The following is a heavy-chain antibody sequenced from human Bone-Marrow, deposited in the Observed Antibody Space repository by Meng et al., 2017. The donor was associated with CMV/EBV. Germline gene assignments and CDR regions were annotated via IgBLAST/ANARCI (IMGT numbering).Heavy chain of an antibody. V-gene: IGHV1-8*02. CDR1: GYTFTSYG. CDR2: MNPNSGNT. Sequence: ASVKVSCKASGYTFTSYGISWVRQAPGQGLEWMGWMNPNSGNTGYAQKFQDRVTMTRKTSISTAYMELSSLRSEDTAVYYCARGLPLRYCSGGSCPDVWFDPWGQGTLVTVSS. CDR3: ARGLPLRYCSGGSCPDVWFDP. D-gene: IGHD2-15*01. J-gene: IGHJ5*02.